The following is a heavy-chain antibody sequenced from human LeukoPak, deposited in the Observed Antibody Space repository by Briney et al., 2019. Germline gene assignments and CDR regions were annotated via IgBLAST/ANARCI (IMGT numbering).Heavy chain of an antibody. D-gene: IGHD5-12*01. CDR2: INRDGSST. V-gene: IGHV3-74*01. Sequence: GGSLRLSCAASGFTFSSYCMHWVRQAPGKGLVWVSRINRDGSSTSYADSVKGRFTISSDNAKSTLYLQVNSLRAEDTAVYYCARGVATNAPLDYWGQGTLVTVSS. CDR3: ARGVATNAPLDY. CDR1: GFTFSSYC. J-gene: IGHJ4*02.